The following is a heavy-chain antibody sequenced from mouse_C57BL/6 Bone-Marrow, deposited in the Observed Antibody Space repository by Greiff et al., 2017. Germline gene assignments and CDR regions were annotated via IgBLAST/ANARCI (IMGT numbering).Heavy chain of an antibody. V-gene: IGHV1-7*01. CDR3: ARSPLGRPWYFDV. Sequence: QLQQSGAELAKPGASVKLSCKASGYTFTSYWMHWVKQRPGQGLEWIGYINPSSGYTKYNQKFKDKATLTADKSSSTAYMQLSSLTYEDSAVYYCARSPLGRPWYFDVWGTGTTVTVSS. CDR2: INPSSGYT. CDR1: GYTFTSYW. D-gene: IGHD4-1*01. J-gene: IGHJ1*03.